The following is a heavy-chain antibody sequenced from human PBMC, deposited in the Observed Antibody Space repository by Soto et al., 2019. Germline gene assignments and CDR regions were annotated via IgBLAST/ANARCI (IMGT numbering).Heavy chain of an antibody. CDR1: GYTFTNYG. CDR3: ARDRRELRTVLYNALDV. Sequence: ASGKVCGNASGYTFTNYGISWVRQAPAQGLECMGWISGYNGDTNYAQKFQGGVTMTTDTSTSTAYMELRSLRSDDTAVYYCARDRRELRTVLYNALDVWVQGATVTVAS. CDR2: ISGYNGDT. V-gene: IGHV1-18*04. J-gene: IGHJ6*02. D-gene: IGHD1-26*01.